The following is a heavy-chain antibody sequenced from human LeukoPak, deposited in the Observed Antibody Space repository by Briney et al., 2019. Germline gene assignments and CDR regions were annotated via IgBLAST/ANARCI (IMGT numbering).Heavy chain of an antibody. CDR3: ARVDGARHDP. J-gene: IGHJ5*02. CDR2: IYPGDSDT. Sequence: EESLKISCKGSGYNFASSWIGWVRQMPGKSLEWMGIIYPGDSDTKYSPSFQGQVTISADKSISTAYLQWSSLKASDTAMYYCARVDGARHDPWGQGTLVTVSS. D-gene: IGHD5-24*01. CDR1: GYNFASSW. V-gene: IGHV5-51*01.